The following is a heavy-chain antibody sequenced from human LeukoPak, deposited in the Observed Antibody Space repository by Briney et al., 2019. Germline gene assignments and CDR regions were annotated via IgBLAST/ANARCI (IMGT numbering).Heavy chain of an antibody. CDR1: RFTFDDYA. V-gene: IGHV3-9*01. CDR3: AKAVDTAMVISAFDI. Sequence: GRSLRLSCAASRFTFDDYAMHWFRQAPGKGLESVSGISWNSGSIGYADSVKGRFTISRDNAKNSLYLQMDSLRAEDRALYYCAKAVDTAMVISAFDIWGQGTMVTVSS. J-gene: IGHJ3*02. CDR2: ISWNSGSI. D-gene: IGHD5-18*01.